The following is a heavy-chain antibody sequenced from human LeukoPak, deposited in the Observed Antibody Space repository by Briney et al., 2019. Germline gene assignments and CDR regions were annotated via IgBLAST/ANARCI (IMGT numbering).Heavy chain of an antibody. D-gene: IGHD3-10*01. J-gene: IGHJ4*02. Sequence: GGSLRLYCAASGFTFSSYAMSWVRQAPGKGLEWVSAISGSGGSTYYADSVKGRFTISRDNSKNTLYLQMNSLRAEDTAVYYCAKDQDAKFMVRGVFDYWGQGTLVTVSS. CDR2: ISGSGGST. CDR3: AKDQDAKFMVRGVFDY. V-gene: IGHV3-23*01. CDR1: GFTFSSYA.